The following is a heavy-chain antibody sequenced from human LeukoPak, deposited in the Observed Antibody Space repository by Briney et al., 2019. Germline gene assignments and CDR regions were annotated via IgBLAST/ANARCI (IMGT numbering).Heavy chain of an antibody. J-gene: IGHJ4*02. V-gene: IGHV4-39*07. Sequence: PSETLSLTCTVSGGSISSSSYGWGWIRQPPGKGLEWIGSIYYSGSTYYNPSLKSRVTISVDTSKNQFSLKLSSVTAADTAVYYCARDFTDCSSTSCYFPYYFDYWGQGTLVTVSS. CDR3: ARDFTDCSSTSCYFPYYFDY. D-gene: IGHD2-2*01. CDR1: GGSISSSSYG. CDR2: IYYSGST.